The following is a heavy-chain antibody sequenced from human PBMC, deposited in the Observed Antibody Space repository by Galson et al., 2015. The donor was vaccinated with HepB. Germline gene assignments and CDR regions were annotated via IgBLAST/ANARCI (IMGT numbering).Heavy chain of an antibody. CDR2: INAGNGNT. CDR1: GYTFTSYD. CDR3: ARAPRAYYYMDV. Sequence: SVKVSCKASGYTFTSYDINWVRQATGQGLEWMGWINAGNGNTKYSQKFQGRVTITRDTSASTAYMELSSLRSEDTAVYYCARAPRAYYYMDVWGKGTTVTVSS. J-gene: IGHJ6*03. V-gene: IGHV1-3*01.